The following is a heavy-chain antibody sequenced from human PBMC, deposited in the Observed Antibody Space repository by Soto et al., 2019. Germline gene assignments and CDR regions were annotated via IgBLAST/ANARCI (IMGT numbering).Heavy chain of an antibody. Sequence: QVQLVESGGGVVQPGRSLRLSCAASGFSFNNYGMHWVRQAPGKGLEWVAVIWYDGSNKYYVDSVKGRFTVSRDISNNTLYLQMNSLRGEDTAVYYCARDLWSVALDVWGQGTTVTVSS. J-gene: IGHJ6*02. CDR1: GFSFNNYG. CDR3: ARDLWSVALDV. CDR2: IWYDGSNK. D-gene: IGHD2-15*01. V-gene: IGHV3-33*01.